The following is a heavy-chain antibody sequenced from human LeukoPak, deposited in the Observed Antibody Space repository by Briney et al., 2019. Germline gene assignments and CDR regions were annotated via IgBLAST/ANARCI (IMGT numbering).Heavy chain of an antibody. CDR2: ISSSGSTI. CDR3: ARVGYDSSGRHAFDI. V-gene: IGHV3-11*04. CDR1: GFTFSDYY. Sequence: GGSLRLSCAASGFTFSDYYMSWIRQAPGKGLEWVSYISSSGSTIYYADSVKGRFTISRDNAKNSLYLQMSSLRAEDTAVYYCARVGYDSSGRHAFDIWGQGTMVTVSS. J-gene: IGHJ3*02. D-gene: IGHD3-22*01.